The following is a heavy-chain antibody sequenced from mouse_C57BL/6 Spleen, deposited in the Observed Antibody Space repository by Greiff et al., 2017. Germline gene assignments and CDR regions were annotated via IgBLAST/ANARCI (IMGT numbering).Heavy chain of an antibody. D-gene: IGHD2-5*01. CDR1: GYSFTGYF. Sequence: VQLKESGPELVKPGDSVKISCKASGYSFTGYFMNWVMQSHGKSLEWIGRINPYNGDTFYNQKFKGKATLTVAKSSSTANMELRSLTSEDSAVYECARRGDSNYENFDYWGQGTTLTVSS. CDR3: ARRGDSNYENFDY. V-gene: IGHV1-20*01. CDR2: INPYNGDT. J-gene: IGHJ2*01.